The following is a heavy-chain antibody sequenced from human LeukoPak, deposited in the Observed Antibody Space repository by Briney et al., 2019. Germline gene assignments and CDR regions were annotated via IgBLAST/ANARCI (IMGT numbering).Heavy chain of an antibody. CDR1: GFTFDDYA. Sequence: PGGSLRLSCAASGFTFDDYAIHWVRQAPGKGLEWVSGISWNSGSIGYADSVKGRFTISRDNAKNSLYLQMNSLRAEDTALYYCAKDIWGQQLVRGFDYWGQGTLVTVSS. CDR2: ISWNSGSI. CDR3: AKDIWGQQLVRGFDY. V-gene: IGHV3-9*01. J-gene: IGHJ4*02. D-gene: IGHD6-13*01.